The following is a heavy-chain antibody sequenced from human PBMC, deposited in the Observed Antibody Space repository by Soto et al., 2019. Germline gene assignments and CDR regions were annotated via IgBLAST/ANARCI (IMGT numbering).Heavy chain of an antibody. V-gene: IGHV1-69*01. J-gene: IGHJ6*02. CDR3: TAMVDISSGMDV. Sequence: VKVSCKASGGTFSSYAISWGRRAPGQGLEWMGGIIPIFGTANYAQKFQGRVTITADESTSTAYMELSSLRSEDTAVYYCTAMVDISSGMDVWGQGTTVTVSS. CDR2: IIPIFGTA. CDR1: GGTFSSYA. D-gene: IGHD5-18*01.